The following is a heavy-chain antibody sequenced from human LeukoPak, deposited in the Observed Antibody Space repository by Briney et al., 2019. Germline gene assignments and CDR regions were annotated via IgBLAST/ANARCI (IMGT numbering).Heavy chain of an antibody. CDR3: ANSYQKGYYDSSGYRPRGAFDI. V-gene: IGHV3-48*04. CDR2: ISSSSSTI. D-gene: IGHD3-22*01. Sequence: GGSLRLSCAASGFTFSSYSMNWVRQAPGKGLEWVSYISSSSSTIYYADSVKGRFTISRDNAKNSLYLQMNSLRAEDTAVYYCANSYQKGYYDSSGYRPRGAFDIWGQGTMVTVSS. CDR1: GFTFSSYS. J-gene: IGHJ3*02.